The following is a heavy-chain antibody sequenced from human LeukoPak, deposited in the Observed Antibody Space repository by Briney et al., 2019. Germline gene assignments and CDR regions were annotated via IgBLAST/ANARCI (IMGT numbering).Heavy chain of an antibody. D-gene: IGHD3-10*01. CDR3: ARDLGSAGAFDI. V-gene: IGHV4-4*07. Sequence: SETLSLTCTVSGGSISSYYWSWIRQPAGKGLEWIGRIYTSGSTNYNPSLKSRVTISVDTSKDQFSLKLGSVTAADTAVYYCARDLGSAGAFDIWGQGTMVTVSS. J-gene: IGHJ3*02. CDR2: IYTSGST. CDR1: GGSISSYY.